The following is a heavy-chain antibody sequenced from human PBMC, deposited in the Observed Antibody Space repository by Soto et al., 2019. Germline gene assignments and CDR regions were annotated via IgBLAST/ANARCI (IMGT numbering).Heavy chain of an antibody. D-gene: IGHD6-13*01. CDR3: ARSIAAAVDLDY. CDR1: GYTFSSYG. J-gene: IGHJ4*02. CDR2: ISAYNGNT. V-gene: IGHV1-18*01. Sequence: QVQLVQSGAEVKKPGASVKVSCKASGYTFSSYGISWVRQAPGQGLEWMGWISAYNGNTNYAQKLQGRVTMTTDTTTRTAYMEVRSLRSDDSAVYSCARSIAAAVDLDYWGQGTLVTVSS.